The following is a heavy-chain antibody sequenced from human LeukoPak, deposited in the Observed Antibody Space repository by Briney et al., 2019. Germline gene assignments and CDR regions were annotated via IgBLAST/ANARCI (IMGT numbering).Heavy chain of an antibody. J-gene: IGHJ4*02. CDR2: ISSSSSYI. CDR1: GVSFRNYT. V-gene: IGHV3-21*01. CDR3: ARDTALDY. Sequence: PGGSLRLSCAPSGVSFRNYTMDWVRQAPGKGLEWVSSISSSSSYIYYAESVKGRFTISRDNAKNSLFPQMTSLRAEDTAVYYCARDTALDYWGQGTLVTVSS. D-gene: IGHD4-17*01.